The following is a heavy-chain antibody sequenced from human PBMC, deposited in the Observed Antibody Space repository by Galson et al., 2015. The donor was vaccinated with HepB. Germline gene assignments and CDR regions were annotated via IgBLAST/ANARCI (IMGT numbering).Heavy chain of an antibody. CDR3: ARDRGPVTTFPSDY. D-gene: IGHD4-17*01. CDR1: GYIFTSYG. CDR2: ISAYNGNT. J-gene: IGHJ4*02. V-gene: IGHV1-18*01. Sequence: SVKVSCKASGYIFTSYGISWVRQAPGQGLEWMGWISAYNGNTSYAQKLQGRVTMTTDTSTSTAYMELRSLRSDDTAVYYCARDRGPVTTFPSDYWGQGTLVTVSS.